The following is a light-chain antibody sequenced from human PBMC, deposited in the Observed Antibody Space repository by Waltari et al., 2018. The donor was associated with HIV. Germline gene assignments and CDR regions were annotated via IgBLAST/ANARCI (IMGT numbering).Light chain of an antibody. CDR3: SSFTPSTQVP. CDR1: SNDVGDYNY. V-gene: IGLV2-14*01. Sequence: QSALTQPASVSGSPGQSITISCTGTSNDVGDYNYVSWYQQHPGKVPKLIIFEVRNRPSGVSSRFSGSKSGNTASLTISGLQAEDEADYYCSSFTPSTQVPFGGGTKLTVL. J-gene: IGLJ2*01. CDR2: EVR.